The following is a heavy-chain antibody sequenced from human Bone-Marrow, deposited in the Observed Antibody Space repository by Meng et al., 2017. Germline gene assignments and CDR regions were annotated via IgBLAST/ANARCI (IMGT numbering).Heavy chain of an antibody. CDR3: ARFTPFDY. J-gene: IGHJ4*02. CDR1: GCTFSSYW. V-gene: IGHV3-74*01. CDR2: INTDGSST. Sequence: EVHLGGPWGAFFRPGGSLRLSCTASGCTFSSYWMHCVRQAPGKGPVWVSRINTDGSSTDYADSVKGRFTISRDNAKNTLYLQMNSLRAEDTAMYYCARFTPFDYWGQGTLVTVSS.